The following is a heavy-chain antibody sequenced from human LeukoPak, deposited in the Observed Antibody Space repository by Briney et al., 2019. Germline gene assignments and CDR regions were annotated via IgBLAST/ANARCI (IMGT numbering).Heavy chain of an antibody. J-gene: IGHJ4*02. D-gene: IGHD2-2*01. Sequence: GESLKISCKGSGYSFTSNWIGWVRQMPGKGLEWMGIIYPGDSETTYSPSFQGQVTISADKSISTAYLQWSSLKASDTAMYYCARGYCSTTSCYYFGLWGQGTLVTVSS. CDR1: GYSFTSNW. CDR3: ARGYCSTTSCYYFGL. V-gene: IGHV5-51*01. CDR2: IYPGDSET.